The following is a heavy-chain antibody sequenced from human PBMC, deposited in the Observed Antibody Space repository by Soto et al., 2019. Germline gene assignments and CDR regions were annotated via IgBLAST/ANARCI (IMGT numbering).Heavy chain of an antibody. Sequence: EVQLLESGGGLVQPGGSLRLSCAASGFTFSFCAMSWVRQAPGKGLEWVSSIRGNNGDTYYADSVKGRFTISRDNSKNTLYRQMNSLRVEETAVYYCAEGRSDSYYYFDYWGQGALVTVSS. D-gene: IGHD3-22*01. CDR3: AEGRSDSYYYFDY. J-gene: IGHJ4*02. CDR1: GFTFSFCA. V-gene: IGHV3-23*01. CDR2: IRGNNGDT.